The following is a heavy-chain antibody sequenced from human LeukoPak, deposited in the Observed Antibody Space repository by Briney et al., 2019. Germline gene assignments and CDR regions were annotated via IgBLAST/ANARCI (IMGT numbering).Heavy chain of an antibody. V-gene: IGHV3-30-3*01. J-gene: IGHJ6*02. CDR2: ISYDGSNK. CDR3: AREGLWGVVLYYYYGMDV. CDR1: GLTFSSYA. D-gene: IGHD3-3*01. Sequence: PGRSLRLSCAASGLTFSSYAMHWVRQAPGKGLEWVAVISYDGSNKYYADSVKGRFTISRDNSKNTLYLQMNSLRAEDTAVYYCAREGLWGVVLYYYYGMDVWGRGTTVTVSS.